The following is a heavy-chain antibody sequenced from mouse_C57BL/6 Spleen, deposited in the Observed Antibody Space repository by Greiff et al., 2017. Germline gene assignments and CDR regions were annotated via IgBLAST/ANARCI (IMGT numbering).Heavy chain of an antibody. Sequence: QVQLQQSGAELARPGASVKLSCKASGYTFTSYGISWVKQRTGQGLEWIGEIYPRSGNPYYNEKFKGKATLTADQSSSTAYMELRSLTSEDSAVYFCARYPITTVVATDYFDYWGQGTTLTVPS. V-gene: IGHV1-81*01. J-gene: IGHJ2*01. CDR1: GYTFTSYG. CDR2: IYPRSGNP. D-gene: IGHD1-1*01. CDR3: ARYPITTVVATDYFDY.